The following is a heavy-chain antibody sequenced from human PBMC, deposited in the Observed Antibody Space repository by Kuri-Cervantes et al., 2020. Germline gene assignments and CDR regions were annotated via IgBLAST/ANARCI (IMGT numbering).Heavy chain of an antibody. D-gene: IGHD3-22*01. Sequence: GESLKISCAASGFTFSSYDMHWVRQATGKVLEWVSAIGTAGDTYYPGSVKGRFTISRDNAKNSLYLQMNSLRAEDTAVYYCASFYYDSSGYYRSHTYYYGMDVWGQGTTVTVSS. CDR2: IGTAGDT. CDR3: ASFYYDSSGYYRSHTYYYGMDV. J-gene: IGHJ6*02. V-gene: IGHV3-13*01. CDR1: GFTFSSYD.